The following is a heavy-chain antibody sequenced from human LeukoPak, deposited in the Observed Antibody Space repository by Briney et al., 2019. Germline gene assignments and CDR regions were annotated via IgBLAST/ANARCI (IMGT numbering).Heavy chain of an antibody. Sequence: GRSLRLSCAASGFTFSSYGMHWVRQAPGKGLEWVAVIWYDGSNKYYADSVKGRFTISRDNSKNTLYLQMNGLRAEDTAVYYCAKDPGGYDSYFDYWGQGTLVTVSS. CDR3: AKDPGGYDSYFDY. CDR2: IWYDGSNK. J-gene: IGHJ4*02. V-gene: IGHV3-33*06. CDR1: GFTFSSYG. D-gene: IGHD5-12*01.